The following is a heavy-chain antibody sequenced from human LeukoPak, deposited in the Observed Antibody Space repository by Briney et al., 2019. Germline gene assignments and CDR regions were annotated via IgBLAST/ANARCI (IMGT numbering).Heavy chain of an antibody. CDR2: INHSGST. J-gene: IGHJ4*02. CDR1: GGSFSGYY. D-gene: IGHD1-1*01. CDR3: ARTSTTGMVGY. Sequence: SETLSLTCAVYGGSFSGYYWSWIRQPPGKGLEWIGEINHSGSTNYNPSLKSRVTISVDTSKNQFSLKLSSVTAADTAVYYCARTSTTGMVGYWGQGTLVTVSS. V-gene: IGHV4-34*01.